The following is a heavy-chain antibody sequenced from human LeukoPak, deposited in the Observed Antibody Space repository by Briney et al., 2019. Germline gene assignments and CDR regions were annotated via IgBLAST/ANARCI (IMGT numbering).Heavy chain of an antibody. CDR1: GFTFSSYA. CDR3: AAHSATYYDFWSGYFGSFDY. D-gene: IGHD3-3*01. V-gene: IGHV3-66*01. CDR2: IYSGGST. Sequence: PGGSLRLSCAASGFTFSSYAMSWVRQAPGKGLEWVSVIYSGGSTYYADSVKGRFTISRDNSKNTLYLQMNSLRAEDTAVYYCAAHSATYYDFWSGYFGSFDYWGQGTLVTVSS. J-gene: IGHJ4*02.